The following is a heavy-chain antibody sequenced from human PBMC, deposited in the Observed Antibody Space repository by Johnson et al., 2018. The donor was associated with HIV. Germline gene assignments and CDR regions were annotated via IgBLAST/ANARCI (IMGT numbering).Heavy chain of an antibody. CDR1: GFTFSSYG. CDR3: ARGPSQLYWPDVAFDI. J-gene: IGHJ3*02. V-gene: IGHV3-7*03. D-gene: IGHD2-8*02. Sequence: EKLVESGGGLAKPAWSPRLSCAASGFTFSSYGMHWVRQAPGKGLDWVANIKQDGGEKYYVDSVKGRITISRDNAKNSLYLQMNSLRAEDTAVYYCARGPSQLYWPDVAFDIWGQGTTVTVSS. CDR2: IKQDGGEK.